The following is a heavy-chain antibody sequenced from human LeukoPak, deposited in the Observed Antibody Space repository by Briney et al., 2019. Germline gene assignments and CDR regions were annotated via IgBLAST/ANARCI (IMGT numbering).Heavy chain of an antibody. D-gene: IGHD6-19*01. CDR3: ARAIFSSGWYLVDY. V-gene: IGHV3-21*01. CDR2: ISTSSSYI. CDR1: GFTFSSYS. Sequence: NPGGSLRLSCAASGFTFSSYSMNWVRQAPGKGLEWVSSISTSSSYIYYADSVKGRFTISRDNAKNSLYLQMNSLRAEDTAVYYCARAIFSSGWYLVDYWGQGTLVTVSS. J-gene: IGHJ4*02.